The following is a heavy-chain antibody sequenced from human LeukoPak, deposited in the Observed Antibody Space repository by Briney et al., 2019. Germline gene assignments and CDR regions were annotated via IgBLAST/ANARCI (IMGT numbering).Heavy chain of an antibody. J-gene: IGHJ6*03. V-gene: IGHV3-23*01. CDR3: AKAKVAGAPLYYYYMDV. Sequence: PGGSLRLSCAASGFTFSSYAMSWVRQAPGKGLEWVSATSGSGGSTYYADSVKGRFAISRDNSKNTLYLQMNSLRAEDTAVYYCAKAKVAGAPLYYYYMDVWGKGTTVTVSS. CDR2: TSGSGGST. CDR1: GFTFSSYA. D-gene: IGHD7-27*01.